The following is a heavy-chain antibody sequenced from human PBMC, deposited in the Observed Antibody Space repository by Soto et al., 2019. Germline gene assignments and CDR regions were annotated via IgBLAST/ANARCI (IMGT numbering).Heavy chain of an antibody. D-gene: IGHD6-19*01. Sequence: QVQLVQSGAEVKKPGASVKVSCKASGYTFTSYYMHWVRQAPGQGLEWMGIINPSGGSTSYAQKFQGRGTMTRDTSTSTVYMELRSLRSEDTAVYYCAREYNSSGGPDAFDIWGQGTMVTVSS. V-gene: IGHV1-46*01. J-gene: IGHJ3*02. CDR1: GYTFTSYY. CDR3: AREYNSSGGPDAFDI. CDR2: INPSGGST.